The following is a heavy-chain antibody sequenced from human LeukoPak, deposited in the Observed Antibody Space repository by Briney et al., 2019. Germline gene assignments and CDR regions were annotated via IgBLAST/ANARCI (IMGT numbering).Heavy chain of an antibody. J-gene: IGHJ6*02. CDR2: IYYSGST. V-gene: IGHV4-31*03. CDR1: GGSISSDDYC. Sequence: SQTLSLTCSVSGGSISSDDYCWNWIRQHPGKGLEWIGYIYYSGSTNYNPSLKSRVTISVDTSKNQFSLKLSSVTAADTAVYYCARGTYSSSWYYYYGMGVWGQGTTVTVSS. D-gene: IGHD6-13*01. CDR3: ARGTYSSSWYYYYGMGV.